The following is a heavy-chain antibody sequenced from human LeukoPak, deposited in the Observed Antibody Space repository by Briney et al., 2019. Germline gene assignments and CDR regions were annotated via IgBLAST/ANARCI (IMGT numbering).Heavy chain of an antibody. CDR3: GRHFDGPHPEGNSRLKWFGP. D-gene: IGHD6-6*01. J-gene: IGHJ5*02. CDR2: IYDSGTT. Sequence: PSETLSLTCTVSGASISSYYWSWIRQPPGKGLEWIGCIYDSGTTYYNPSLKSRVTISTDTSKNHLSLKLSSVTAADTSVFYCGRHFDGPHPEGNSRLKWFGPWGQGTLATVSS. CDR1: GASISSYY. V-gene: IGHV4-59*08.